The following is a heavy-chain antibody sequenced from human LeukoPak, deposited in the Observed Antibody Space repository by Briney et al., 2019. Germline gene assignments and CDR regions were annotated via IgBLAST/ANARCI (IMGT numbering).Heavy chain of an antibody. J-gene: IGHJ4*02. CDR2: IWYDGSNK. Sequence: PGGSLRLSCAASGFTFSSYGMHWVRQAPGKGLEWVAVIWYDGSNKYYADSVKGRFTISRDNSKSTLYLQMNSLRAEDTAVYYCARDPRHYDFWSGYLGGPHFDYWGQGTLVTVSS. CDR3: ARDPRHYDFWSGYLGGPHFDY. V-gene: IGHV3-33*01. CDR1: GFTFSSYG. D-gene: IGHD3-3*01.